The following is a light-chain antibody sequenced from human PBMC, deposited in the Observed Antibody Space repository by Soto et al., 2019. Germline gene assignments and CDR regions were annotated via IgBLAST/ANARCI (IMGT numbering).Light chain of an antibody. V-gene: IGKV3-15*01. CDR3: QPYNNWIT. CDR2: GAS. CDR1: QSVSSN. J-gene: IGKJ5*01. Sequence: EIVMTQSPATLSVSPGERDTLSCRATQSVSSNLAWYQQKPGQAPRLLIYGASTRATGIPAKFSGSGSGTEFTLTISSLQSEDFAVYYCQPYNNWITFGQGTRLEIK.